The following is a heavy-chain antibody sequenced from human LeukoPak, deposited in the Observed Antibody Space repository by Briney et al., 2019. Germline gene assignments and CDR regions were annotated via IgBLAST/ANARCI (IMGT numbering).Heavy chain of an antibody. CDR1: GGSFSGYY. D-gene: IGHD6-19*01. CDR3: ARVGQYSSGWYDFDY. CDR2: INHSGST. Sequence: SETLSLTCAVYGGSFSGYYWSWIRQPPGKGLEWIGEINHSGSTNYNPSLKSRVTISVDTSKNQLSLKLSSVTAADTAVYYCARVGQYSSGWYDFDYWGQGTLVTVSS. V-gene: IGHV4-34*01. J-gene: IGHJ4*02.